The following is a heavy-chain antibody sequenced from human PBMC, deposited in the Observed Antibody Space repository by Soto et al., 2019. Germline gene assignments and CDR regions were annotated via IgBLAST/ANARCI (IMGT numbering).Heavy chain of an antibody. CDR3: ARADLTVFRYFDWLGGFAY. D-gene: IGHD3-9*01. Sequence: QAQLQQWGAGLLKPSETLSLTCAVYGGSFSGYYWSWIRQPPGKGLEWIGEINHSGSTNYNPSLMSRVAISVDTSKNQFSLKLSSVTAADTAVYYCARADLTVFRYFDWLGGFAYWGQGTLVTVSS. CDR1: GGSFSGYY. CDR2: INHSGST. V-gene: IGHV4-34*01. J-gene: IGHJ4*02.